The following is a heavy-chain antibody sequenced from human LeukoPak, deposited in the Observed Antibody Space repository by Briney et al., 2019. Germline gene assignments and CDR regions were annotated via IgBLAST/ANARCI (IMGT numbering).Heavy chain of an antibody. CDR2: ISYDGSNK. Sequence: GRSLRLSCAASGFTFSSYAMHWVRQAPGKGLEWVAVISYDGSNKYYADSVKGRFTISRDNSKNTLYLQMNSLRAEDTAVYYCARDQGMAQAFDYWGQGTLSPSPQ. CDR1: GFTFSSYA. D-gene: IGHD5-24*01. CDR3: ARDQGMAQAFDY. J-gene: IGHJ4*02. V-gene: IGHV3-30-3*01.